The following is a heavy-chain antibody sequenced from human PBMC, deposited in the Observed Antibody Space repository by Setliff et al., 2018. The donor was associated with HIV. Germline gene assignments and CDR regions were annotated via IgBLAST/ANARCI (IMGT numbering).Heavy chain of an antibody. D-gene: IGHD1-1*01. V-gene: IGHV1-2*02. CDR1: GDTLSDYY. Sequence: ASVKVSCKASGDTLSDYYIHWVRQAPGQGLEWMGWINPDSGGTNYAQKFQGRVTMTRDTSLNTDYMELSGLRSEDTAVYYCASARIPTGGTSTSFDFWGQGALVTVSS. J-gene: IGHJ4*02. CDR3: ASARIPTGGTSTSFDF. CDR2: INPDSGGT.